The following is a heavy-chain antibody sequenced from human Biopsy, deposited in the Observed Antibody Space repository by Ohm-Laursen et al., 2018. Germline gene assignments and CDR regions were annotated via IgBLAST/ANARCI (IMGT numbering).Heavy chain of an antibody. D-gene: IGHD2-15*01. CDR1: GYTFTGQY. CDR3: AKGQDLRGGAEYFQH. CDR2: INPHSGTT. Sequence: ASVKVSCKASGYTFTGQYLHWARQAPGQGLEWMGWINPHSGTTKFAQDFQGRVTMTRDTSITTAYMELRRLRSDDTAVYYCAKGQDLRGGAEYFQHWGQGALVTVSS. V-gene: IGHV1-2*02. J-gene: IGHJ1*01.